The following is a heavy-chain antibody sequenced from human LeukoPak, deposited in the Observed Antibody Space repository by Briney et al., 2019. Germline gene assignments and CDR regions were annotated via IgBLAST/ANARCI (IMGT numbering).Heavy chain of an antibody. J-gene: IGHJ4*02. CDR2: INHSGST. D-gene: IGHD6-13*01. Sequence: SETLSLTCAVYGGSFSGYYWSWIRQPPGKGLEWIGEINHSGSTNYNPSLTSRVTISVDTSKNQFSLQLSSVTAADTAVYYCARLSLAAAGYRVLDYWGQGTLVTVSS. CDR3: ARLSLAAAGYRVLDY. CDR1: GGSFSGYY. V-gene: IGHV4-34*01.